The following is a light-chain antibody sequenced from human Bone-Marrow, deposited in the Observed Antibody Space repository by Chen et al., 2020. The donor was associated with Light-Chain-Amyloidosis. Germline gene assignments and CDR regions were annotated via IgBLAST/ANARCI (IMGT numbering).Light chain of an antibody. V-gene: IGLV1-40*01. J-gene: IGLJ3*02. Sequence: QSVLTQPPSVSGDPGQRGTISCTGHHSNLGAGHDVHWYQQFPGPVPKLLIYRHSLRPSGVPDRFSGSRSGTSSSLAITGLQAEDEADYYCQSYDSSLSGSRVFGGGTKLTVL. CDR3: QSYDSSLSGSRV. CDR2: RHS. CDR1: HSNLGAGHD.